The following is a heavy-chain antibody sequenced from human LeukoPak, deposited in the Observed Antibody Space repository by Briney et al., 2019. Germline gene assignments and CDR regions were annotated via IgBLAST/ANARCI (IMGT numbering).Heavy chain of an antibody. V-gene: IGHV4-59*01. CDR2: IHYSGST. CDR1: GGSISGYY. CDR3: ARTLDDGTLDY. J-gene: IGHJ4*02. D-gene: IGHD1-1*01. Sequence: SETLSLTCSVSGGSISGYYWSWIRQPPGKGLEWIGYIHYSGSTHYNPSLKSRVTISVDTSKNQFSLKLSSVTAADTAVYYCARTLDDGTLDYWGQGTLVTVSS.